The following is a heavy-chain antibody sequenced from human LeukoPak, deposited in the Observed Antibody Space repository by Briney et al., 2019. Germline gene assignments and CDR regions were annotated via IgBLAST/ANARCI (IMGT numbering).Heavy chain of an antibody. CDR1: GFTYSDYS. V-gene: IGHV3-48*01. J-gene: IGHJ5*02. CDR2: ISSSGSTI. D-gene: IGHD3-22*01. Sequence: GGSLRLSCAASGFTYSDYSMNWVRQAPGKGLEWVSYISSSGSTIFYADSVKGRFTISRDNAKNSLHLQMNSLRAEDTAVYYCARLKGRYYDSSGYYPFSPWGQGTLVTVSS. CDR3: ARLKGRYYDSSGYYPFSP.